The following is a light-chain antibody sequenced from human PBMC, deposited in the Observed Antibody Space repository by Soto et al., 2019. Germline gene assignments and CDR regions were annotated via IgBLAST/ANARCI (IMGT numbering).Light chain of an antibody. J-gene: IGKJ5*01. CDR1: QGIRSD. V-gene: IGKV1-9*01. Sequence: IQMTQSPSSLSASVGDRVTITCRASQGIRSDVAWYQQKPGKAPELLIYAASTLQSGVPSRFSGSGSGTEFTLTISSLQPEDFATYYCQQLNSYLITFGQGTRLEIK. CDR2: AAS. CDR3: QQLNSYLIT.